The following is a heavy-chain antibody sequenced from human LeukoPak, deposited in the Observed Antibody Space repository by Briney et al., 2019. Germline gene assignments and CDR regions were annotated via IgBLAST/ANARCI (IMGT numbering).Heavy chain of an antibody. Sequence: GGSLRLSCAASGFTFSAYAMSWVRQAPGKGLEWVSFISGDGSITYYADSVKGRFTIFRDNSKNTLYLQMNSLRAEDTAVYYCAKGPRSGWPYNWFDSWGQGTLVTVSS. D-gene: IGHD6-19*01. CDR3: AKGPRSGWPYNWFDS. CDR1: GFTFSAYA. V-gene: IGHV3-23*01. J-gene: IGHJ5*01. CDR2: ISGDGSIT.